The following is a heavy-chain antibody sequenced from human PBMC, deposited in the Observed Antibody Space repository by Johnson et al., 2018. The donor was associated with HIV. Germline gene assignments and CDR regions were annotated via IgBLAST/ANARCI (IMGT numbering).Heavy chain of an antibody. V-gene: IGHV3-30-3*01. Sequence: VQLVESGGGVVQPGRSLRLSCAASGYTFSSYAMHWVRQAPGKGLEWVAVISYDANNKYYADSVKGRFTISRDNSKNTLYLQMNSLRAEDTAVYYCAKDRNYDILSIWGQGTMVTVSS. CDR3: AKDRNYDILSI. CDR2: ISYDANNK. D-gene: IGHD3-9*01. CDR1: GYTFSSYA. J-gene: IGHJ3*02.